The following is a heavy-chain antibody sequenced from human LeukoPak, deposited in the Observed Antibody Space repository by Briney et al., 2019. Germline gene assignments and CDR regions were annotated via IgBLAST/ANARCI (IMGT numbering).Heavy chain of an antibody. CDR3: ARHSAHSSTNDAFDI. CDR2: MYSSGST. Sequence: PSETLSLTCTVSAGSINGYYWSWIRQTQGKGLEWIGYMYSSGSTNYSPSLKSRVTISEDTSKNQFSLKLTSVTAADTAVYYCARHSAHSSTNDAFDIWGQGTMVTVSS. D-gene: IGHD6-13*01. CDR1: AGSINGYY. V-gene: IGHV4-59*01. J-gene: IGHJ3*02.